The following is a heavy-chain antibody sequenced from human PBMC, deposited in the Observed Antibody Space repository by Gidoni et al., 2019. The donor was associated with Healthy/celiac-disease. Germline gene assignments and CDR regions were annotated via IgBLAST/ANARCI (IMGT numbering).Heavy chain of an antibody. Sequence: QVQLVQSGAEVKKTGSSVKVSCKASGGTFSSYAISWVRQDPGKGCEWMGGIIPIFGTANYAQKFQGRVTITADESTSTAYMELSSLRSEDTAVYYCARTGWSIAARAGMDVWGQGTTVTVSS. CDR3: ARTGWSIAARAGMDV. V-gene: IGHV1-69*01. D-gene: IGHD6-6*01. J-gene: IGHJ6*02. CDR1: GGTFSSYA. CDR2: IIPIFGTA.